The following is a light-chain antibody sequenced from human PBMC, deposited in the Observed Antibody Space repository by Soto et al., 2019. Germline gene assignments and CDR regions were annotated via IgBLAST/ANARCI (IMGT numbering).Light chain of an antibody. CDR1: NIGSKI. J-gene: IGLJ2*01. CDR3: QVWVGPSERI. V-gene: IGLV3-21*02. Sequence: SYVLTQPPSVSVAPGQTATITCGGDNIGSKIVHWYQHNPGQSPVLVVHDDDDRPSGIPERFAGSNSGQTATLTISRVEAGDEGDDYCQVWVGPSERIFGGGTKVTVL. CDR2: DDD.